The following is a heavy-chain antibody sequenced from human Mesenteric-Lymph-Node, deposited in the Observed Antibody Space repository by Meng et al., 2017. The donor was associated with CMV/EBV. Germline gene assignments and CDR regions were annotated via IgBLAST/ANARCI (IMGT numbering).Heavy chain of an antibody. CDR1: FTFSSYG. D-gene: IGHD3-16*01. CDR2: ISGSGGST. Sequence: FTFSSYGMSWVRQAPGKRLEWVSAISGSGGSTYYADSVKGRFTISRDNSKNTLYLQMNSLRAEDTAVYYCAKDLGGYDNYPDAFDIWGQGTMVTVSS. J-gene: IGHJ3*02. V-gene: IGHV3-23*01. CDR3: AKDLGGYDNYPDAFDI.